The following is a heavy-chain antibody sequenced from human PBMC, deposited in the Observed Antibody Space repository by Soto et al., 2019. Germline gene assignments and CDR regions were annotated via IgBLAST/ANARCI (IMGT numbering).Heavy chain of an antibody. D-gene: IGHD3-10*01. Sequence: PGGSLRLSCAASGFTFSSYAMHWVRQAPGKGLEWVADICCSSSTKYYADSVKGRFTISRDNAKNSLYLQMNSLRAEDTAVYYCARVPATMVRGPNIWGQGTLVTVSS. V-gene: IGHV3-48*01. CDR1: GFTFSSYA. J-gene: IGHJ4*02. CDR3: ARVPATMVRGPNI. CDR2: ICCSSSTK.